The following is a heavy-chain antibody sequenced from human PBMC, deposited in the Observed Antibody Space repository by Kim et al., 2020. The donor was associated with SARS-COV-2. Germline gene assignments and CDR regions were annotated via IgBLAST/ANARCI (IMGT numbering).Heavy chain of an antibody. J-gene: IGHJ5*02. V-gene: IGHV4-34*01. CDR2: INHSGST. Sequence: SETLSLTCAVYGGSFSGYYWSWIRQPPGKGLEWIGEINHSGSTNYNPSLKSRVTISVDTSKNQFSLKLSSVTAADTAVYYCARLSGYYYGSGSKVSWFDP. CDR1: GGSFSGYY. D-gene: IGHD3-10*01. CDR3: ARLSGYYYGSGSKVSWFDP.